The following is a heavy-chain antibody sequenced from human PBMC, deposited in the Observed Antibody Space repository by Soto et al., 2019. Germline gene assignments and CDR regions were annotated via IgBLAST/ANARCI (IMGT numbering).Heavy chain of an antibody. CDR2: IYYSGST. Sequence: SETLSLTCTVSGGSISSGVYYWSWIRQHSGKGLEWVGYIYYSGSTSYNTSLKSRVTISVDTSKNQFSLKLRSVTAADTAVYYCASDRSSGWDQGYGMDVWGQGTTVTVSS. J-gene: IGHJ6*02. CDR3: ASDRSSGWDQGYGMDV. CDR1: GGSISSGVYY. D-gene: IGHD6-19*01. V-gene: IGHV4-61*08.